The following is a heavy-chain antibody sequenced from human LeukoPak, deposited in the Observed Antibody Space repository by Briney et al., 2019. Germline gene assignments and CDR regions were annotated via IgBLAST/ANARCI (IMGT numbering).Heavy chain of an antibody. Sequence: ASVKVSCKASGYTFTDYHMHWVRQAPGQGLEWMGWINPNSGGTNYAWRFQGRVTMTRDTSISTAYMELSRLRSDDTAVYYCASRSSKVATFPFHYWGQGTLVTVSS. V-gene: IGHV1-2*02. D-gene: IGHD5-12*01. CDR2: INPNSGGT. CDR3: ASRSSKVATFPFHY. J-gene: IGHJ4*02. CDR1: GYTFTDYH.